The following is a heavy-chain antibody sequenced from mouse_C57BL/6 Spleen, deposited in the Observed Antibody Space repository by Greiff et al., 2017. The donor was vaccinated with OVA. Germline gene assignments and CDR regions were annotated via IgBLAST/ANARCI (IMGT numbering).Heavy chain of an antibody. J-gene: IGHJ2*01. D-gene: IGHD1-1*01. V-gene: IGHV1-26*01. CDR2: INPNNGGT. CDR3: YLLLRSYYFDY. Sequence: EVQLQQSGPELVKPGASVKISCKASGYTFTDYYMNWVKQSHGKSLEWIGDINPNNGGTSYTQKFKGKATLTVDKSSSTAYMELRSLTSEDSAVYYCYLLLRSYYFDYWGQGTTLTVSS. CDR1: GYTFTDYY.